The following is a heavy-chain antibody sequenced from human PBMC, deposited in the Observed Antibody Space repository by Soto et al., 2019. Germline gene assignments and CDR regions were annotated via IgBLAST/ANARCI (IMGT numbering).Heavy chain of an antibody. V-gene: IGHV3-23*01. J-gene: IGHJ4*02. D-gene: IGHD6-19*01. CDR2: ISGSGDTT. CDR1: GFTFSNYA. Sequence: EVQLLESGGGLVQPGGSLRLSCAASGFTFSNYAMSWVRQAPGKGLEWVSAISGSGDTTYYADSVKGRFTISRDNSKNTLYLQMNSLRADDTAVYYCANGVAVAAHLDYWGQGTLVTVSS. CDR3: ANGVAVAAHLDY.